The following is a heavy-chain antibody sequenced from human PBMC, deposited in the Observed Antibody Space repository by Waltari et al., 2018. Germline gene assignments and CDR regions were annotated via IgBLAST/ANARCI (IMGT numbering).Heavy chain of an antibody. J-gene: IGHJ6*02. CDR2: INHSGST. Sequence: QVQLQQWGAGLLKPSETLSLTCAVYGGSFSGYYWSWIRQPPGKGLEWIGEINHSGSTNYNPSLKSRVTISVDTSKNQFSLKLSSVTAADTAVYYCARVRRYYDSSDYGMDVWGQGTTVTVSS. V-gene: IGHV4-34*01. CDR3: ARVRRYYDSSDYGMDV. CDR1: GGSFSGYY. D-gene: IGHD3-22*01.